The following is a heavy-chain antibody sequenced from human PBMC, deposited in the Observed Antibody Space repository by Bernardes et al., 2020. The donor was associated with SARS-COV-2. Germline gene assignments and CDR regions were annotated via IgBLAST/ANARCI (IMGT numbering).Heavy chain of an antibody. CDR3: TRGGYEPFDY. J-gene: IGHJ4*02. CDR1: GFIFSSYW. Sequence: GSLRLSCAASGFIFSSYWMHWVRQAPGKGLVWVSRINTDGSTTTYADSVKGRFTISRDNAKNTLYLQMNSLRAEDTAVYYCTRGGYEPFDYWGQGTLVTGSS. D-gene: IGHD5-12*01. CDR2: INTDGSTT. V-gene: IGHV3-74*01.